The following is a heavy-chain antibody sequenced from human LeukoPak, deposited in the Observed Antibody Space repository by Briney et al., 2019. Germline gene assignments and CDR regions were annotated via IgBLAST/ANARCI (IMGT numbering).Heavy chain of an antibody. CDR3: ARDHPSYDLRQSAFDI. CDR2: IYTSGST. V-gene: IGHV4-61*02. J-gene: IGHJ3*02. CDR1: GGSINSGSYY. Sequence: PSETLSLTCTVSGGSINSGSYYRSWIRQPAGKGLEGIGRIYTSGSTNYNPSLKSRVTISVDTSKNHFSLKLTSVTAADTAVYYCARDHPSYDLRQSAFDIWGQGTMVTVSS. D-gene: IGHD2-8*01.